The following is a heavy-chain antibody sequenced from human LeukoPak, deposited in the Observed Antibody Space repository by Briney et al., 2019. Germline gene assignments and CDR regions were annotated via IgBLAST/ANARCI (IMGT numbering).Heavy chain of an antibody. Sequence: GGSLRLSCAASGFTFSSYSMNWVRQAPGKGLEWVSSISGSSYYIYYADSVKGRFTISRDNAKNSLYLQMNSLRAEDTAVYYCAREGQELRYFDWLYYFDYWGQGTLVTVSS. V-gene: IGHV3-21*01. J-gene: IGHJ4*02. CDR2: ISGSSYYI. CDR1: GFTFSSYS. CDR3: AREGQELRYFDWLYYFDY. D-gene: IGHD3-9*01.